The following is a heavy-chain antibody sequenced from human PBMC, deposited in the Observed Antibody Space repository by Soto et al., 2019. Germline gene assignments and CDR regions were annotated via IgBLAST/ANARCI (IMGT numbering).Heavy chain of an antibody. J-gene: IGHJ5*02. CDR1: GFTFSSYW. V-gene: IGHV3-7*01. Sequence: PGGSLRLSCAASGFTFSSYWMHWVRQAPGKGLVWVANIKQDGSEKYYVDSVKGRFTISRDNAKNSLYLQMNSLRAEDTAVYYCARNGILRYFDWPQNWFDPWGQGTLVTVSS. CDR2: IKQDGSEK. CDR3: ARNGILRYFDWPQNWFDP. D-gene: IGHD3-9*01.